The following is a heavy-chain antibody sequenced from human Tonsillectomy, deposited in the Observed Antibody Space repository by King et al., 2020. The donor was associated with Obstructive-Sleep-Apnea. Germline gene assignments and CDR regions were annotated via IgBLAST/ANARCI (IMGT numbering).Heavy chain of an antibody. CDR3: ARGPSHHIAVAGIDY. D-gene: IGHD6-19*01. Sequence: VQLVESGAEVKKPGASVKVSFNASGYTFTSYDINWWRQATGQGLEWMGGMNPNSGNTGYAQKFQGRVTMTRNTSISTAYMELSSLRSEDTAVYYCARGPSHHIAVAGIDYWGQGTLVTVSS. CDR1: GYTFTSYD. V-gene: IGHV1-8*01. J-gene: IGHJ4*02. CDR2: MNPNSGNT.